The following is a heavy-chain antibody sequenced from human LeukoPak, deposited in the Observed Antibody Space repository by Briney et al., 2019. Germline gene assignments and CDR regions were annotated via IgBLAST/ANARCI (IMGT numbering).Heavy chain of an antibody. CDR2: IYTSGST. CDR1: GGSISSGSHY. V-gene: IGHV4-61*02. J-gene: IGHJ2*01. CDR3: ARDRSGRMNWYFDL. Sequence: SETPSLTCTVSGGSISSGSHYWGWIRQPAGKGLEWIGRIYTSGSTNYNPSLKSRVTISVDTSKNQFSLKLSSVTAADTAVYYCARDRSGRMNWYFDLWGRGTLVTVSS. D-gene: IGHD3-10*01.